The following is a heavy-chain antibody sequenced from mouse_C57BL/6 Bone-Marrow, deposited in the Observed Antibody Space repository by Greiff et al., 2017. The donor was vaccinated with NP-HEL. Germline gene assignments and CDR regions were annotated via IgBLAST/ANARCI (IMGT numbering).Heavy chain of an antibody. CDR3: TREGRGTY. CDR2: ISSGGDYI. D-gene: IGHD3-3*01. V-gene: IGHV5-9-1*02. J-gene: IGHJ3*01. CDR1: GFTFSSYA. Sequence: EVKLGDAGEGLGKPGGSLKLSCAASGFTFSSYAMSWVRQTPEKRLEWVAYISSGGDYIYYADTVKGRFTISRDNARNTLYLQMSSLKSEDTAMYYCTREGRGTYWGQGTLVTVSA.